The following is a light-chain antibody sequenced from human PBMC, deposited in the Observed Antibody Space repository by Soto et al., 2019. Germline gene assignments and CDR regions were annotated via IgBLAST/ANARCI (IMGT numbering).Light chain of an antibody. J-gene: IGKJ2*01. CDR3: QQYYSYT. V-gene: IGKV1-5*01. CDR1: QSISSW. CDR2: HAS. Sequence: DIQMTQSPSTLSASVGDRVTITCRASQSISSWLAWYQQKPGIAPRLLIYHASSLESGVPSRFSGSGSGTEVTLTISSLQPDEFATYYCQQYYSYTFGQGTKLEIK.